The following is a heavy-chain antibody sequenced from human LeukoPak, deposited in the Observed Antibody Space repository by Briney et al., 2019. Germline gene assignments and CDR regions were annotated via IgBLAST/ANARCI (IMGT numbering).Heavy chain of an antibody. Sequence: PSQTLSLTCTVSGGSISSYYWSWIRQPPGKGLEWIGYIYYSGSTNYNPSLKSRVTISVDTSKNQFSLKLSSVTAADTAVYYCARVGGSNYYYYGMDVWGQGTTVTVSS. V-gene: IGHV4-59*01. D-gene: IGHD3-10*01. CDR3: ARVGGSNYYYYGMDV. CDR1: GGSISSYY. J-gene: IGHJ6*02. CDR2: IYYSGST.